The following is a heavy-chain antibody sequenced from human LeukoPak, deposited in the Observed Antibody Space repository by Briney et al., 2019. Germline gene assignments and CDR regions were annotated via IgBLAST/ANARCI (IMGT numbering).Heavy chain of an antibody. V-gene: IGHV4-30-2*02. CDR3: ARMGQQLADY. CDR2: IYHSGST. Sequence: PSETLSLTCAVSGGSISSGGYSWSWIRQPPGKGLEWIGYIYHSGSTYYNPSLKSRATISVDTSKSQFSLKLNSVTAADTAVYYCARMGQQLADYWGQGTLVTVST. J-gene: IGHJ4*02. CDR1: GGSISSGGYS. D-gene: IGHD6-13*01.